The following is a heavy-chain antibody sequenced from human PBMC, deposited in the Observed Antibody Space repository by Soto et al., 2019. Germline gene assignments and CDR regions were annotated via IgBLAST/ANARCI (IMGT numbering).Heavy chain of an antibody. CDR3: AKRRGAGGHFDY. CDR2: VSIGGST. D-gene: IGHD2-15*01. J-gene: IGHJ4*02. V-gene: IGHV3-23*01. Sequence: DVQLLESGGGLVQPEGSLRLSCAASGFTFSSYAMGWVRQGPGKGLEWVAVVSIGGSTHYADSVRCRFTIYRDNSKNTLSLHMNSLTAEDTAVYFCAKRRGAGGHFDYWGQGVLVTGSS. CDR1: GFTFSSYA.